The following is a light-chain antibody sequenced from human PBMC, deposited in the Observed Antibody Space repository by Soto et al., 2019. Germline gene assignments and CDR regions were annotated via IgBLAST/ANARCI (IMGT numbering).Light chain of an antibody. CDR1: QGVSYY. CDR2: DAS. Sequence: EILLTQSPATLSLSPGERATLSCRASQGVSYYLAWYQQKPGQAPRLLIYDASNRATGIPARFSGSGSGTDFTLTISSLEPEDFAVYYCQYYGSSPRTFGQGTKVEIK. CDR3: QYYGSSPRT. J-gene: IGKJ1*01. V-gene: IGKV3-11*01.